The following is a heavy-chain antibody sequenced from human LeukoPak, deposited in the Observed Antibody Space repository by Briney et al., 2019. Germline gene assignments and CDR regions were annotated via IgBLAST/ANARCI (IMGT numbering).Heavy chain of an antibody. CDR2: ISGGGDTI. D-gene: IGHD3-16*01. J-gene: IGHJ4*02. Sequence: GGSLRPSCAASGFTFSSYEMDWVRQAPGKGLEWLSYISGGGDTIYYADSVKGRFTISRDNAKNSLFLQMNSLRAEDTAVYYCASLWGTPPFGYWGQGTLVTVSS. CDR3: ASLWGTPPFGY. V-gene: IGHV3-48*03. CDR1: GFTFSSYE.